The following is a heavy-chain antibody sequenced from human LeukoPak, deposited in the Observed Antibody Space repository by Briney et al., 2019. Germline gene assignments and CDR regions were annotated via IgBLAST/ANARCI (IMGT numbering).Heavy chain of an antibody. Sequence: SETLSLTCTVSGASISSGGYYWSWIRQPPGGGLEWIGYIYHSGSTYSNPSLKSRVTMSRVKSKNQFFLNLTSVTAADTAMYYCTRGGQGIPRGDYWGQGIQVTVSS. V-gene: IGHV4-30-2*01. J-gene: IGHJ4*02. CDR2: IYHSGST. CDR3: TRGGQGIPRGDY. D-gene: IGHD3-16*01. CDR1: GASISSGGYY.